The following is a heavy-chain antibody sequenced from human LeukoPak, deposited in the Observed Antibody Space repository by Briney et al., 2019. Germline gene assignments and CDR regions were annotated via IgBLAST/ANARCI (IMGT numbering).Heavy chain of an antibody. CDR1: GFTFSSYW. J-gene: IGHJ4*02. CDR3: ARVKHYDFWSGYHFDY. D-gene: IGHD3-3*01. V-gene: IGHV3-7*01. CDR2: IKQDGSEK. Sequence: GGSLRLSCAASGFTFSSYWMSWVRQAPGKGLEWVANIKQDGSEKYYVDSVKGRFTISRDNAKNSLYLQMNSLRAEDTAVYYCARVKHYDFWSGYHFDYWGQGTLVTVPS.